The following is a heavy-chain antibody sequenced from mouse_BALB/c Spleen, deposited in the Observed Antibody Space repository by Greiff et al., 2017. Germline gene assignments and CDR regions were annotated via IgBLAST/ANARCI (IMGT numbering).Heavy chain of an antibody. CDR1: GYTFTSYW. CDR3: PRSDYGISYYFDS. D-gene: IGHD1-1*01. CDR2: IYPGGGYT. Sequence: VQLQESGAELVRPGASVKISCKASGYTFTSYWLGWVKQRPGHGLEWIGDIYPGGGYTNYNEKFKDKATLTVDKSSSTAYMQLSSPTSEDSAVYDCPRSDYGISYYFDSWGPGTTLTVSS. V-gene: IGHV1-63*01. J-gene: IGHJ2*01.